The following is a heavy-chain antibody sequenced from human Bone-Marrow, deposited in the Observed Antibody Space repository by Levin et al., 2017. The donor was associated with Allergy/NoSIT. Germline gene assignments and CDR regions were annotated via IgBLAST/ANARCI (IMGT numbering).Heavy chain of an antibody. V-gene: IGHV4-4*07. D-gene: IGHD3-22*01. Sequence: SETLSLTCTVSGGSISSYYWNWIRQPAGKGLEWIGRIYTSGSTNYNPSLKSRVTMSLERSKNQFSLKLSSVTAADTAVYYCARTPGFDYDSSGYAWFDPWGQGTLVTVSS. J-gene: IGHJ5*02. CDR2: IYTSGST. CDR1: GGSISSYY. CDR3: ARTPGFDYDSSGYAWFDP.